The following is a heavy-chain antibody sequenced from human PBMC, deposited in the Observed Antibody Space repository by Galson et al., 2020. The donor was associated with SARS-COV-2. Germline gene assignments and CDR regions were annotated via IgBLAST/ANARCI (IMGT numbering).Heavy chain of an antibody. D-gene: IGHD2-21*02. V-gene: IGHV3-30*04. CDR2: ISYDGSNK. CDR3: ARVGYCGGDCYSGEFDY. J-gene: IGHJ4*02. Sequence: GGSLRLSCAASGFTFSSYAMHWVRQAPGKGLEWVAVISYDGSNKYYADSVKGRFTISRDNSKNTLYLQMNSLRAEDTAVYYCARVGYCGGDCYSGEFDYWGQGTLVTVSS. CDR1: GFTFSSYA.